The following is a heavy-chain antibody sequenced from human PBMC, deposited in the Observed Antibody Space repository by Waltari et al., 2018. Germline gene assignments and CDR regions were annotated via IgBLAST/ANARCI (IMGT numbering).Heavy chain of an antibody. J-gene: IGHJ4*02. V-gene: IGHV4-34*01. D-gene: IGHD3-3*01. CDR2: INHSGST. CDR1: GGSFSGTY. CDR3: ARGRSFYYDFWSCYYPFFDY. Sequence: QVQLQQWGAGLLKPAETLSLTCAVYGGSFSGTYSSWIRRPPGKGLEWIGEINHSGSTNYNPSLKSRVTISVDTSKNQFSLKLSSVTAADTAVYYCARGRSFYYDFWSCYYPFFDYWGQGTLVTVSS.